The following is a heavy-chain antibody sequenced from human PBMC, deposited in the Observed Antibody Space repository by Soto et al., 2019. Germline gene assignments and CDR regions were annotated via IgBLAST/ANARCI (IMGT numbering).Heavy chain of an antibody. Sequence: EVQLLESGGGLGQPGGSLRLSCTASGFPFSNFAMSWVRQAPGKGLEWVSTIGGSGDNTYYADPVKGRFTISRDKSKRTVFLQLNSLGAEDTAVYYCAMGFEFGELSYWGQGTPVTVSS. CDR3: AMGFEFGELSY. CDR2: IGGSGDNT. J-gene: IGHJ4*02. D-gene: IGHD3-10*01. V-gene: IGHV3-23*01. CDR1: GFPFSNFA.